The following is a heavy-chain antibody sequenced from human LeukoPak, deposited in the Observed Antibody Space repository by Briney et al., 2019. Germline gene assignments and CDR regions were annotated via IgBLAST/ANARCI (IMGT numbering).Heavy chain of an antibody. V-gene: IGHV1-69*05. D-gene: IGHD5-18*01. CDR2: IIPIFGTA. Sequence: SVKVSCKASGVTFSSYTFSWVRQAPGQGLEWMGRIIPIFGTANYAQKFQGRVTITTDGSTSTAYMELSSLRSEDTAVYYCATRSKTAMVSLGYWGQGTLVTVSS. CDR3: ATRSKTAMVSLGY. CDR1: GVTFSSYT. J-gene: IGHJ4*02.